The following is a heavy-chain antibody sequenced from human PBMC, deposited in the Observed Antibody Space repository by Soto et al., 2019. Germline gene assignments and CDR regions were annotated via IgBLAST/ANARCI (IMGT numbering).Heavy chain of an antibody. CDR1: GYTFTSYG. CDR2: ISAYNGNT. D-gene: IGHD1-1*01. Sequence: ASVKVSCRASGYTFTSYGISWVRQAPGQGLEWMGWISAYNGNTNYAQKLQGRVTMTTDTSTSTAYMELRSLRSDDTAVYYCARDNDRAKVFDYWAQGTLVTVSS. CDR3: ARDNDRAKVFDY. V-gene: IGHV1-18*04. J-gene: IGHJ4*02.